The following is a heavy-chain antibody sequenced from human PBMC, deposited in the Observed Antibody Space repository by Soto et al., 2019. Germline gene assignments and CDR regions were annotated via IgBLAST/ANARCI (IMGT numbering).Heavy chain of an antibody. CDR2: IRSKANSYAT. Sequence: PGGSLRLSCAASGFTFSGSAMHWVRQASGKGLEWVGRIRSKANSYATAYAASVKGRFTISRDDSKNTAYLQMNSLKTEDTAVYYCTGVVPAAGGYYYYYGMDVWGQGTTVTVS. V-gene: IGHV3-73*01. D-gene: IGHD2-2*01. J-gene: IGHJ6*02. CDR1: GFTFSGSA. CDR3: TGVVPAAGGYYYYYGMDV.